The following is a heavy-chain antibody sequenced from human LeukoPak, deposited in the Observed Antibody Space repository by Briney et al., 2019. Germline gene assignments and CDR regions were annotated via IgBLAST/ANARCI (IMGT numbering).Heavy chain of an antibody. CDR2: IYHSGST. CDR3: ARGTRYYYYMDV. CDR1: GGSIGSGGYS. Sequence: SETLSLTCAVSGGSIGSGGYSWSWIRQPPGKGLEWIGYIYHSGSTYYNPSLKSRVTISVDTSKNQFSLKLSSVTAADTAVYYCARGTRYYYYMDVWGKGTTVTVSS. D-gene: IGHD1-7*01. J-gene: IGHJ6*03. V-gene: IGHV4-30-2*05.